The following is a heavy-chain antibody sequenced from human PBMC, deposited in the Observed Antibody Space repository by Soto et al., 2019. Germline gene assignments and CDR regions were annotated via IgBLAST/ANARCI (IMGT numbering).Heavy chain of an antibody. J-gene: IGHJ4*02. Sequence: QVQLVQSGAEVKKPGASVKVSCKASGYTFNFYGITWVRQAPGQGLEWMGGISGFNGNTNYAADLQGRVTMTTDTSTSTAYMELRGLRSDDTAVYYCARIGVSSGHESPDFDSWGQGTLVTVSS. CDR1: GYTFNFYG. V-gene: IGHV1-18*01. CDR3: ARIGVSSGHESPDFDS. CDR2: ISGFNGNT. D-gene: IGHD3-16*01.